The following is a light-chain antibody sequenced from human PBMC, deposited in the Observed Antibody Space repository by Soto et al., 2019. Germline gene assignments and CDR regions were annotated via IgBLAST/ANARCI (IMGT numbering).Light chain of an antibody. J-gene: IGKJ1*01. Sequence: EXVLTQSPGTLSLSPGERATLSCRTSQSVSSSYLAWYQQKPGQAPRLLIYGASSRATGIPDRFSGSGSGTDFTLTISRLEPEDFAVYYCQQYGRSWWTFGQGTKVEIK. V-gene: IGKV3-20*01. CDR1: QSVSSSY. CDR2: GAS. CDR3: QQYGRSWWT.